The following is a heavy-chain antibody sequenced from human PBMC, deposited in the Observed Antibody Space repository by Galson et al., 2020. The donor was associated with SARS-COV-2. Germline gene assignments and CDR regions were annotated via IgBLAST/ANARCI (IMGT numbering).Heavy chain of an antibody. D-gene: IGHD2-15*01. J-gene: IGHJ3*01. CDR1: GYTFSTYA. CDR3: ARRIRQAVVFDV. Sequence: ASVKVSCKASGYTFSTYAIHWVRQAPGQRLEWLGWINTANGNPKYSQNFQNRVTMTRDTSATTVYLEVTNLKSEDTAIYYCARRIRQAVVFDVWGQGTRVTVSS. V-gene: IGHV1-3*04. CDR2: INTANGNP.